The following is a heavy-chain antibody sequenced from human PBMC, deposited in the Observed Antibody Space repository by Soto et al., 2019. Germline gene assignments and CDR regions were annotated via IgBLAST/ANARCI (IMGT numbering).Heavy chain of an antibody. J-gene: IGHJ4*02. D-gene: IGHD2-2*01. V-gene: IGHV3-23*01. CDR3: ATMGPLGSTSWTTMDLWGVERYFDY. CDR1: GFTFSSYA. CDR2: ISGSGGST. Sequence: GGSLRLSCAASGFTFSSYAMSWVRQAPGKGLEWVSAISGSGGSTYYADSVKGRFTISRDNSKNTLYLQMNSRRAEDTAVYYCATMGPLGSTSWTTMDLWGVERYFDYWGQGTLVTVSS.